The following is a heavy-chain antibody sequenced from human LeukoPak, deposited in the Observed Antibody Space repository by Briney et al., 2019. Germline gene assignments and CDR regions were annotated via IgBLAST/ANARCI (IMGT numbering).Heavy chain of an antibody. J-gene: IGHJ4*02. D-gene: IGHD6-13*01. CDR2: ISNSGSTV. Sequence: PGGSLRLSCAASGFTFSDYYMSWIRQAPGKGLEWVSYISNSGSTVYYADSVKGRFTISRDNAKNSLYLQMNSLRAEDTALYYCARASSSWYHFDYWGQGTLVTVSS. CDR3: ARASSSWYHFDY. V-gene: IGHV3-11*01. CDR1: GFTFSDYY.